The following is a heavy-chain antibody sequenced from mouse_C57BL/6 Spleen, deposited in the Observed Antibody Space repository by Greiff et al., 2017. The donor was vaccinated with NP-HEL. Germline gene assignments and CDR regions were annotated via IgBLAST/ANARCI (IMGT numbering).Heavy chain of an antibody. J-gene: IGHJ2*01. CDR1: GFTFSSYA. Sequence: EVHLVESGGGLVKPGGSLKLSCAASGFTFSSYAMSWVRQTPEKRLEWVATISDGGSYTYYPDNVKGRFTISRDNAKNNLYLQMSHLKSEDTAMYYWASAPGTFFDYWGQGTTLTVSS. CDR2: ISDGGSYT. V-gene: IGHV5-4*01. CDR3: ASAPGTFFDY. D-gene: IGHD4-1*01.